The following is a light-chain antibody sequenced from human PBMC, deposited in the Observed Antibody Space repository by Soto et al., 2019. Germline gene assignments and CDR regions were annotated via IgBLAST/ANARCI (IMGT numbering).Light chain of an antibody. CDR2: GDT. CDR1: SSNIGAGYD. Sequence: QLVLTQPPSVSGAPGQRVTISCTGTSSNIGAGYDVHWYQQLPGTAPKLLIYGDTNRPSGVPDRFSGSKSGTSASLAITGLQDEDEADDYCQSYDSALNVYVVFGGGTKVTVL. V-gene: IGLV1-40*01. J-gene: IGLJ2*01. CDR3: QSYDSALNVYVV.